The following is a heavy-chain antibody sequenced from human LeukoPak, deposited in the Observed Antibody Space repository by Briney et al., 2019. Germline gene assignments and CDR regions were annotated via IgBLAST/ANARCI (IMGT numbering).Heavy chain of an antibody. J-gene: IGHJ4*02. V-gene: IGHV3-21*04. CDR2: INTRSSSS. D-gene: IGHD4-17*01. CDR3: ANEIRPNDY. CDR1: GFIFSIYN. Sequence: PGGSLRLSCAASGFIFSIYNMNWVRQAPGKGLEWVSSINTRSSSSYCADSVKGRFTISRDNSKNTLYLQMYSLRAEDTAVYYCANEIRPNDYWGQGTLVTVSS.